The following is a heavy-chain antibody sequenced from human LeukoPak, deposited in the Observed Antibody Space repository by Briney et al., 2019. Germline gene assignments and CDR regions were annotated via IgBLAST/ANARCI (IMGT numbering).Heavy chain of an antibody. CDR2: IYYSGGT. D-gene: IGHD5-18*01. V-gene: IGHV4-59*01. Sequence: PSETLSLTCTVSGGSISSYYWSWIRQPPGKGLEWIGYIYYSGGTNYNPSLKSRVTISVDTSKNQFSLKLSSVTAADTAVYYCARADVDTAMVLHVWGQGTLVTVSS. CDR1: GGSISSYY. CDR3: ARADVDTAMVLHV. J-gene: IGHJ4*02.